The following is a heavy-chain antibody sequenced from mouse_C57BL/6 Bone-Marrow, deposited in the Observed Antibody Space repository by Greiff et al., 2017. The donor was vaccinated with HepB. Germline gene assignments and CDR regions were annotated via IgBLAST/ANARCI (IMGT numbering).Heavy chain of an antibody. J-gene: IGHJ4*01. V-gene: IGHV5-9-1*02. Sequence: EVHLVESGEGLVKPGGSLKLSCAASGFTFSSYAMSWVRQTPEKRLEWVAYISSGGDYIYYADTVKGRFTISRANARNTLYLQMRSLRSEDTAMFYCTRGDYDESVYAMDYWGQGTSVTVSS. CDR1: GFTFSSYA. CDR2: ISSGGDYI. CDR3: TRGDYDESVYAMDY. D-gene: IGHD2-4*01.